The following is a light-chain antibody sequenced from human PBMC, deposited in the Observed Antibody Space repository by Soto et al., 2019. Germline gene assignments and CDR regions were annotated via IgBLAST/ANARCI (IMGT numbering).Light chain of an antibody. CDR2: SAS. CDR3: QQSYTTPWT. J-gene: IGKJ1*01. CDR1: QSIRTY. V-gene: IGKV1-39*01. Sequence: DIQMTQSPSSLSAFVGDRVTISCRASQSIRTYLNWYQQKPGKAPKLLIYSASSLQSGVPSRFSGSGSGTDFTLTVSSLQPDDFATYYCQQSYTTPWTFGQGTKVEIK.